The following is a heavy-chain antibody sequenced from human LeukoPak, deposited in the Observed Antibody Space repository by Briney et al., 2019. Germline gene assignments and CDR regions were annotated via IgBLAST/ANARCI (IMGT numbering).Heavy chain of an antibody. CDR1: GFTFSDYF. Sequence: GGSLRLSCAASGFTFSDYFMTWIRQAPGKGLEWVSYISDSGGTIYYADSVKGRFTISRDNSKNTLYLQMNSLRVEDTAVYYCAKGVGGSANYYYMDVWGKGTTVIVSS. D-gene: IGHD3-10*01. CDR3: AKGVGGSANYYYMDV. J-gene: IGHJ6*03. V-gene: IGHV3-11*04. CDR2: ISDSGGTI.